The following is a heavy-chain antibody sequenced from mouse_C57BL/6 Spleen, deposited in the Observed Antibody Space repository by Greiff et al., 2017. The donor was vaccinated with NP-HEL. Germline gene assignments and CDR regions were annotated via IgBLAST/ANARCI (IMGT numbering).Heavy chain of an antibody. CDR2: IHPSDSDT. CDR3: ARGYYGSSYWYFDV. CDR1: GYTFTSYW. Sequence: VQLQQPGAELVKPGASVKVSCKASGYTFTSYWMHWVKQRPGQGLEWIGRIHPSDSDTNYNQKFKGKATLTVDKSSSTAYMQLSSLTSEDSAVYYCARGYYGSSYWYFDVWGTGTTVTVSA. D-gene: IGHD1-1*01. J-gene: IGHJ1*03. V-gene: IGHV1-74*01.